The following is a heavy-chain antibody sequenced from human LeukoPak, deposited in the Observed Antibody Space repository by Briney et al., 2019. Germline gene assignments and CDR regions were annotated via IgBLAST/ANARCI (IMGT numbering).Heavy chain of an antibody. D-gene: IGHD4-17*01. V-gene: IGHV1-69*01. CDR2: IIPIFGTA. CDR3: ARAPFDYGDYYNYFDY. J-gene: IGHJ4*02. CDR1: GGTFSSYA. Sequence: SVKASCKASGGTFSSYAISWVRQAPGQGLEWMGGIIPIFGTANYAQKFQGRVTITADESTSTAYMELSSLRSEDTAVYYCARAPFDYGDYYNYFDYWGQGTLVTVSS.